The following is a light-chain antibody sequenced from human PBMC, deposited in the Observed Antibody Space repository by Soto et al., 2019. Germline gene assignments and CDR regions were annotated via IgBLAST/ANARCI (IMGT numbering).Light chain of an antibody. CDR3: QQYNNWPRT. Sequence: EIVMTQSPATLSVSPGERATLSCRASQSVSSNLAWYQQKPGQAPRLLIYGASTRATGIPARFSGSGSGTEFTLTIRSLQSEDFAVYYCQQYNNWPRTFGKGTKVXI. CDR1: QSVSSN. CDR2: GAS. V-gene: IGKV3-15*01. J-gene: IGKJ1*01.